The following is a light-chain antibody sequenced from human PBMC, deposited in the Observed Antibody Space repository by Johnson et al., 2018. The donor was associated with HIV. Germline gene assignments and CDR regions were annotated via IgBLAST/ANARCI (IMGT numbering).Light chain of an antibody. Sequence: QSMLTQPPSVSAAPGQKVTISCSGSDSNLGNNYVSWYQQLPGTAPKLLIYENNKRPSGIPDRFSGSKSGTSATLGITGLQTGDEADYYCGTWDSSLSAGVFGTGTKGTVL. CDR3: GTWDSSLSAGV. CDR1: DSNLGNNY. V-gene: IGLV1-51*02. CDR2: ENN. J-gene: IGLJ1*01.